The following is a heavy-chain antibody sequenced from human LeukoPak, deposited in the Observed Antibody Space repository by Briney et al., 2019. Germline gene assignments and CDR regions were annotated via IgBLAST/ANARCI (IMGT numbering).Heavy chain of an antibody. J-gene: IGHJ4*02. CDR2: IYYSGNT. Sequence: SETLSLTCTVSGGSINSSSYYWGWIRQPPGKGLEWIGSIYYSGNTYFNPSLKSRVTISVDTSKNRFSLKLSSVTAADTAVYYCARHRAFSMVVVAVTTYFDFWGQGTLVTVSS. V-gene: IGHV4-39*01. CDR3: ARHRAFSMVVVAVTTYFDF. CDR1: GGSINSSSYY. D-gene: IGHD3-22*01.